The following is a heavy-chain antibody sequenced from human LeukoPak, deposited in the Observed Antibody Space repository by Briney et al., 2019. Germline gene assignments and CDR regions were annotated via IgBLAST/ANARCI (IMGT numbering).Heavy chain of an antibody. Sequence: GGSLRLSCAASGFTFSSYAMHWVRQSLGKGLEWVAVMSYDGFNKYYADTVKGRFTISRDNSKNTPYLQMNSLRAEDTAVYYCAKTKGYSYGYYFDYWGQGTLVTVSS. D-gene: IGHD5-18*01. V-gene: IGHV3-30*18. CDR1: GFTFSSYA. CDR2: MSYDGFNK. CDR3: AKTKGYSYGYYFDY. J-gene: IGHJ4*02.